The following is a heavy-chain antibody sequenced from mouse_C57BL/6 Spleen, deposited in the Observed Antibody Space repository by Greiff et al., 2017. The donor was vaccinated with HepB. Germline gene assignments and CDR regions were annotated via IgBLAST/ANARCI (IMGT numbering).Heavy chain of an antibody. J-gene: IGHJ1*03. CDR1: GFTFSDYY. Sequence: EVQRVESEGGLVQPGSSMKLSCTASGFTFSDYYMAWVRQVPEKGLEWVANINYDGSSTYYLDSLKSRFIISRDNAKNILYLQMSSLKSEDTATYYCARDRARYFDVWGTGTTVTVAS. CDR3: ARDRARYFDV. V-gene: IGHV5-16*01. D-gene: IGHD3-3*01. CDR2: INYDGSST.